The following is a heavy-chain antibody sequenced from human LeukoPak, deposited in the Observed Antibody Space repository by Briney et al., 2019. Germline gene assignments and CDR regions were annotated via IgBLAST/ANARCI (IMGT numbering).Heavy chain of an antibody. V-gene: IGHV3-23*01. CDR1: GFAFSSYA. CDR2: ITTNGGST. D-gene: IGHD6-19*01. J-gene: IGHJ4*02. CDR3: AKERLGYFDY. Sequence: GGSLRLSCAASGFAFSSYAMSWVRQAPGRGLEWVSAITTNGGSTYYADSVKGRFTISRDNSKNTLYLQMNSLRPEDRAVYFCAKERLGYFDYWGQGILVTVPS.